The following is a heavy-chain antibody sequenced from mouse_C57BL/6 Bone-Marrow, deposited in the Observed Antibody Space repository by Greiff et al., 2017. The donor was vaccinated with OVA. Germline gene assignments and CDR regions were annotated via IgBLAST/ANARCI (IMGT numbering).Heavy chain of an antibody. CDR2: IYPGSGNT. D-gene: IGHD1-1*01. CDR1: GYTFTDYY. J-gene: IGHJ3*01. Sequence: VQLQQSGAELVRPGASVKLSCKASGYTFTDYYINWVKQRPGQGLEWIARIYPGSGNTYYNEKFKGKATLTAEKSSSTAYMQLSSLTSEDSAVYFCASTLYYGSSFFAYWGQGTLVTVSA. V-gene: IGHV1-76*01. CDR3: ASTLYYGSSFFAY.